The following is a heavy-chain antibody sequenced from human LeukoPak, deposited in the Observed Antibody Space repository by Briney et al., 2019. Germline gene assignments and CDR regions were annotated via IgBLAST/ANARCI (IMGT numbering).Heavy chain of an antibody. CDR1: GFTFRDYW. CDR3: VRDSRYCPDV. CDR2: LISDGSSA. V-gene: IGHV3-74*01. Sequence: PGGSLRLPCAVSGFTFRDYWMHWVRQAPGKGLVWVSRLISDGSSASYADSVKGRFTISRDNTKNTLYLEMNSLRAEDTAVYYCVRDSRYCPDVWGQGTTVTVSS. J-gene: IGHJ6*02. D-gene: IGHD2-15*01.